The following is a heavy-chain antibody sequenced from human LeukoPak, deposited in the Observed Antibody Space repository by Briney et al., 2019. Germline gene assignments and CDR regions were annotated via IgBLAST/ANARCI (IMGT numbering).Heavy chain of an antibody. J-gene: IGHJ4*02. V-gene: IGHV1-8*01. Sequence: ASVKVSCKASGYTFTSYDINWVRQATGQGLEWMGLMNPNSGNTGYAQKFQGRVTMTRNTSISTAYMELSSLRSEDTAVYYCARGCHDFFGVVPCYWGQGTLVTVSS. CDR2: MNPNSGNT. CDR1: GYTFTSYD. D-gene: IGHD3-3*01. CDR3: ARGCHDFFGVVPCY.